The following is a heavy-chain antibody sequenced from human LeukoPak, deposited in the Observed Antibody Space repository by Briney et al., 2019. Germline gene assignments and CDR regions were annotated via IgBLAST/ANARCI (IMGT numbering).Heavy chain of an antibody. CDR2: IIPIFGTA. Sequence: SVKVSCKASGGTFSSYAISWVRQAPGQGLEWMGGIIPIFGTANYAQKFQGRVTITADKSTSTAYMELSSLRSEDTAVYYCARDRSSNWIYYYYMDVWGKGTTVTVSS. D-gene: IGHD6-6*01. CDR1: GGTFSSYA. J-gene: IGHJ6*03. CDR3: ARDRSSNWIYYYYMDV. V-gene: IGHV1-69*06.